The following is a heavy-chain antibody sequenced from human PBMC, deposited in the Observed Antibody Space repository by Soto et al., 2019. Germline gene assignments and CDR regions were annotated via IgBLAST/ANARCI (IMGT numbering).Heavy chain of an antibody. CDR3: ARHPSSSWSYYDYMDV. CDR1: GGSISSSNYY. D-gene: IGHD6-13*01. Sequence: QLQLQESGPGLVKPSETLSLTCTVSGGSISSSNYYWGWIRQPPGKGLEWIGSIYYSGSTYYNPSLKSRVTISVDTSKTQVSLKLISVTAADTAMYYCARHPSSSWSYYDYMDVWGKGTTVTVSS. J-gene: IGHJ6*03. CDR2: IYYSGST. V-gene: IGHV4-39*01.